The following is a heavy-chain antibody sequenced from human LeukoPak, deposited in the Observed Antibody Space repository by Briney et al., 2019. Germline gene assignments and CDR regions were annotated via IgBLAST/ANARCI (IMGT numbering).Heavy chain of an antibody. CDR3: ARVVTTGTYYFDY. CDR2: TYYRSKWYN. Sequence: PSQTLSLTCAISGDILSSNSATWNWIRQSPSRGLEWLGRTYYRSKWYNDYAVSVKSRMTINPDTSKNQFSLQLNSVTPDDTAVYYCARVVTTGTYYFDYWGQGTLVTVSS. CDR1: GDILSSNSAT. V-gene: IGHV6-1*01. D-gene: IGHD1-1*01. J-gene: IGHJ4*02.